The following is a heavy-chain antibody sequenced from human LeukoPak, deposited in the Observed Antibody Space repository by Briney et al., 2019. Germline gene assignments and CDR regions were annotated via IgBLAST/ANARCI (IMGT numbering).Heavy chain of an antibody. D-gene: IGHD3-9*01. Sequence: PGGSLRLSCAASGFTFSSYAMSWVRQAPGKGLEWVSSITDSGDSTYYADSVKGRFTITRDNSKNTLFLQMNSLRAEDTAVYYCAKAPYYDILTGYIDYWGQGTLVTVSS. V-gene: IGHV3-23*01. CDR3: AKAPYYDILTGYIDY. J-gene: IGHJ4*02. CDR1: GFTFSSYA. CDR2: ITDSGDST.